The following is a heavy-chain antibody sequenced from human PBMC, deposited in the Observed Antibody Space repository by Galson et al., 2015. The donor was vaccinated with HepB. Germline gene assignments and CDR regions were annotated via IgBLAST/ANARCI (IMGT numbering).Heavy chain of an antibody. CDR1: GFTFSPIW. Sequence: LSCAASGFTFSPIWMSWVRQAPGKGLEWVANIGQDGREIYYVDSVKGRFTISRDNAKNSLYLQMNTLRAEDTAVYYCARPYSSSWYSALSLGYWGQGTLVAVSS. J-gene: IGHJ4*02. CDR2: IGQDGREI. CDR3: ARPYSSSWYSALSLGY. D-gene: IGHD6-13*01. V-gene: IGHV3-7*03.